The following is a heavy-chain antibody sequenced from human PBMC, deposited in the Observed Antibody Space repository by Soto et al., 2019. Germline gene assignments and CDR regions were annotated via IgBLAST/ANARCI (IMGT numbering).Heavy chain of an antibody. D-gene: IGHD3-9*01. CDR1: GGSISSSNW. CDR2: IYHSGST. V-gene: IGHV4-4*02. CDR3: ARGGNYDILTGFPYYFDY. Sequence: QVQLQESGPGLVKPSGTLSLTCAVSGGSISSSNWWSWVRQPPGKGLEWIGEIYHSGSTNYNPSLKSRVTRSVDKSKNQFSLRLSSVTAADTAVYYCARGGNYDILTGFPYYFDYWGQGTLVTVSS. J-gene: IGHJ4*02.